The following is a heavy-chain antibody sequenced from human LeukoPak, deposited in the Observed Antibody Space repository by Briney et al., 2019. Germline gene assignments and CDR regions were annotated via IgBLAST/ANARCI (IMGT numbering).Heavy chain of an antibody. CDR3: ARDQDYFRSTSCYKY. CDR2: IKQDGSEK. V-gene: IGHV3-7*01. CDR1: GFTFSSYW. D-gene: IGHD2-2*02. Sequence: GGSLRLPCAASGFTFSSYWMSWVRQAPGKGLEWVANIKQDGSEKYYVDSVKGRFTISRDNAKNSLYLQMNSLRAEDTAVYYCARDQDYFRSTSCYKYWGQGTLVTVSS. J-gene: IGHJ4*02.